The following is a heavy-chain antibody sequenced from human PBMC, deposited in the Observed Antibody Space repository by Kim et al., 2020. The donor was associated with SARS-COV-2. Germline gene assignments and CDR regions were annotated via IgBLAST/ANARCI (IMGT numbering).Heavy chain of an antibody. J-gene: IGHJ3*02. CDR2: IRRDDNNYAT. Sequence: GGSLRLSCAASGISFSGTTIHWVRQASGKGLEWVGRIRRDDNNYATEYGASVKGRFTISRDDSKDTAYLEMNSLKSEDTAIYYCTRTSPYSDTYWDAFDIWGQGTMVTVSS. CDR3: TRTSPYSDTYWDAFDI. V-gene: IGHV3-73*01. CDR1: GISFSGTT. D-gene: IGHD5-12*01.